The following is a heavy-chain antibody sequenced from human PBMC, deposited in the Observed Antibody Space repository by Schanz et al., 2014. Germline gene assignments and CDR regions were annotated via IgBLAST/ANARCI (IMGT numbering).Heavy chain of an antibody. CDR3: ARNRGSGGQNWYFDL. Sequence: QVQLVDSGGGLVKPGGSLRLSCTASGFPFSDYFMAWIRQPPGRGLEWVSYIGNGGVTIYYADSVKGRFTISRDNSKNSLYLQMNSLRADDTDVYYCARNRGSGGQNWYFDLWGRGTLVTVSS. D-gene: IGHD1-26*01. CDR2: IGNGGVTI. J-gene: IGHJ2*01. V-gene: IGHV3-11*01. CDR1: GFPFSDYF.